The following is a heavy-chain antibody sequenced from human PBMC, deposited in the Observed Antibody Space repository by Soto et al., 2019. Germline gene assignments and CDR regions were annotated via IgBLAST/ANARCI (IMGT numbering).Heavy chain of an antibody. CDR2: INHSGST. Sequence: SETLSLTCAVYGGSFSGYYWSWIRQPPGKGLEWIGEINHSGSTNYNPSLKSRVTISVDTSKNQFSLKLSSVTAADTAVYYCAAGIAARDYWGQGTLVTVSS. CDR3: AAGIAARDY. V-gene: IGHV4-34*01. D-gene: IGHD6-6*01. CDR1: GGSFSGYY. J-gene: IGHJ4*02.